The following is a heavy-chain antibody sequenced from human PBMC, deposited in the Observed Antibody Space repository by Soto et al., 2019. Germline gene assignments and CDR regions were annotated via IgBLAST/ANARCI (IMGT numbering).Heavy chain of an antibody. V-gene: IGHV3-30*18. CDR1: GFTFSSYG. J-gene: IGHJ4*02. CDR2: ISYDGANK. Sequence: GGSLRLSCAASGFTFSSYGIHWVRQAPGKGLEWVAVISYDGANKYYADSVKGRFTISRDNSKNTLYLQMNSLRVEDTAVYYCAKAGVEDQLPILANSLDSWGQGTLVTVPS. D-gene: IGHD2-2*01. CDR3: AKAGVEDQLPILANSLDS.